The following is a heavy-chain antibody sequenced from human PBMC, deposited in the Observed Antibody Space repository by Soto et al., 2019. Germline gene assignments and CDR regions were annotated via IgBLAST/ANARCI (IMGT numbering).Heavy chain of an antibody. CDR3: AKVRSQEAAATPVYYYGMDV. D-gene: IGHD2-2*01. V-gene: IGHV3-23*01. CDR2: ISGSGGST. CDR1: GFTFSSYA. J-gene: IGHJ6*02. Sequence: GGYLRLSCAASGFTFSSYAMSWVRQAPGKGLEWVSAISGSGGSTYYADSVKGRFTISRDNSKNTLYLQMNILKAEDTAVYYCAKVRSQEAAATPVYYYGMDVWSQANTATASS.